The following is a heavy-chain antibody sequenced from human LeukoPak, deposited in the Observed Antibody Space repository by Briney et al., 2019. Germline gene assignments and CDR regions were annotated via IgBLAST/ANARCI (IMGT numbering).Heavy chain of an antibody. D-gene: IGHD6-6*01. CDR2: IYYSGST. CDR1: DGSISGYY. CDR3: ARDPLPSSSSSNWFDP. Sequence: PSETLSLTCTVSDGSISGYYWSWSRQPPGKGLEWIGSIYYSGSTYYNPSLKSRVTISVDTSKNQFSLKLSSVTAADTAVYYCARDPLPSSSSSNWFDPWGQGTLVTVSS. V-gene: IGHV4-59*05. J-gene: IGHJ5*02.